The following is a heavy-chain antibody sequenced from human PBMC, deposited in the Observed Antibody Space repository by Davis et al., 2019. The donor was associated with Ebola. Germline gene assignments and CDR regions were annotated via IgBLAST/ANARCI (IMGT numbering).Heavy chain of an antibody. V-gene: IGHV4-39*01. J-gene: IGHJ4*02. Sequence: MPGRPLRLSCTVPGGSIRSGGYYWGRNRQPPGKGLEWIGSIYYSGSTYYNPSLNSRVTISVDTSKNQFSLKLSSVNAADTAVYYCARLRLGSSANFDYWGQGTLVTVSS. CDR3: ARLRLGSSANFDY. CDR2: IYYSGST. CDR1: GGSIRSGGYY. D-gene: IGHD6-6*01.